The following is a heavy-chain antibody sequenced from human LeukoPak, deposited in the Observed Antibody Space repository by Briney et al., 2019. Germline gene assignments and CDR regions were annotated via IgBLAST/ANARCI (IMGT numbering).Heavy chain of an antibody. V-gene: IGHV4-59*01. CDR3: ARTWAGHFDY. Sequence: SETLSLTCTVSGGSISSYYWSWIRQPPGKGLEWIGYIYYSGSTNYNPSLKSRVTISVDTSKNQFSLKLSSVTAADTAVYYCARTWAGHFDYWGQGTLVTVSS. CDR2: IYYSGST. CDR1: GGSISSYY. J-gene: IGHJ4*02. D-gene: IGHD6-19*01.